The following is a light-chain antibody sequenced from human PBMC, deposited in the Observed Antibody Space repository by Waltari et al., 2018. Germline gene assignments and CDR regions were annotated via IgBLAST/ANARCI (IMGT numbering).Light chain of an antibody. J-gene: IGKJ2*01. CDR3: QQSYSTPRT. CDR2: AAS. CDR1: QSISTY. Sequence: DIQMTQSPSSLSTSVGDRVTITCRASQSISTYLNWYQQTPGKAPKLLLYAASSLQSGVPSRFSGSGSGTDFTLTISSLQPEDFVTYYCQQSYSTPRTFGQGTRLEIK. V-gene: IGKV1-39*01.